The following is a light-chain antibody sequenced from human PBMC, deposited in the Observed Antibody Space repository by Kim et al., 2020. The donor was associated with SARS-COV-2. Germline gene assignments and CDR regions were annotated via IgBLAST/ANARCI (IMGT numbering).Light chain of an antibody. CDR1: SSNVGLHF. CDR3: ATWDVSLNGWV. Sequence: GQRVTISCSGSSSNVGLHFVNWYQQLPGTAPRVLIYNDYHRPSGVPDRFSGSRSGTSASLAISGLQSEDEADYYCATWDVSLNGWVFGGGTQLTVL. CDR2: NDY. V-gene: IGLV1-44*01. J-gene: IGLJ3*02.